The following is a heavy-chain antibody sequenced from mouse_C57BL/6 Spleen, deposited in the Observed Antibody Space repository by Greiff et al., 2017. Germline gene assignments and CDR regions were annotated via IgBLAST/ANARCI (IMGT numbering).Heavy chain of an antibody. J-gene: IGHJ4*01. Sequence: VQLQQPGAELVRPGSSVKLSCKASGYTFTSYWMHWVKQRPIQGLEWIGNIDPSDSETHYNQKFKDKATLTVDKSSSTAYMQLSSLTSEDSAVDYCARGGGFYAMDYWGQGTSVTVSS. CDR2: IDPSDSET. CDR1: GYTFTSYW. CDR3: ARGGGFYAMDY. V-gene: IGHV1-52*01.